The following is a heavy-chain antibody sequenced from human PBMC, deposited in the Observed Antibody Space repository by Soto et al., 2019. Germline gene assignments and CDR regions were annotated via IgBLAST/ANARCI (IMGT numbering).Heavy chain of an antibody. CDR1: GFIFGAHA. CDR3: AKDGAIAAADYFFDY. D-gene: IGHD6-13*01. CDR2: IASDGKDK. J-gene: IGHJ4*02. Sequence: PGGSLRLSCAASGFIFGAHAMSWVRQAPGKGLEWVAVIASDGKDKRYADSVKGRFTISRDNSKNTVYLQMNSLRGEDTAVYYCAKDGAIAAADYFFDYWGQGSLVTVSS. V-gene: IGHV3-30*18.